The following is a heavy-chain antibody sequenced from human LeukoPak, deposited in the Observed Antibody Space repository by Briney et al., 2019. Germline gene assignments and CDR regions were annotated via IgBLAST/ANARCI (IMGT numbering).Heavy chain of an antibody. CDR3: ARHFAPDVLRQPNDAFDI. D-gene: IGHD3-3*01. Sequence: SVKVSCKASGGTFSSYAISWVRQAPGQGLEWMGGIIPIFGTANYAQKFQGRVTITTDESTSTAYMELSRLRSEDTAVYYCARHFAPDVLRQPNDAFDIWGQGTMVTVSS. CDR1: GGTFSSYA. J-gene: IGHJ3*02. V-gene: IGHV1-69*05. CDR2: IIPIFGTA.